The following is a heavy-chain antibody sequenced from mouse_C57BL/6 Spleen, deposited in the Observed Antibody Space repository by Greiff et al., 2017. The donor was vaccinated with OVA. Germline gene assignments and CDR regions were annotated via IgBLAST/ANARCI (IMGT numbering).Heavy chain of an antibody. D-gene: IGHD2-4*01. V-gene: IGHV1-55*01. CDR1: GYTFTSYW. Sequence: QVQLQQPGAELVKPGASVKLSCKASGYTFTSYWITWVKQRPGQGLEWIGDIYPGSGSTNYNEKFKSKATLTVDTSSSTAYMQLSSLTSEDSAVYYCARSRPICYDYDGPHYWGQGTTLTVSS. J-gene: IGHJ2*01. CDR3: ARSRPICYDYDGPHY. CDR2: IYPGSGST.